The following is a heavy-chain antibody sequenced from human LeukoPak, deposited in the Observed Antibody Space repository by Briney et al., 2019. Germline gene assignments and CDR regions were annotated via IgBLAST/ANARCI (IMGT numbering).Heavy chain of an antibody. CDR1: GFTFSSYG. Sequence: GSLRLSCAASGFTFSSYGMHWVRQAPGKGLEWVSFIRYDGSNEYYADSVRGRFTISRDNSKNTLYLQMNSLRAEDTAVYYCAHPPPVTVRGQGTLVTVSS. CDR3: AHPPPVTV. J-gene: IGHJ4*02. D-gene: IGHD4-17*01. CDR2: IRYDGSNE. V-gene: IGHV3-30*02.